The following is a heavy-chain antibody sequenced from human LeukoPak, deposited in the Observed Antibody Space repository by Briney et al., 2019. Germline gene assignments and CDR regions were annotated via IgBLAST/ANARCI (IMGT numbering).Heavy chain of an antibody. J-gene: IGHJ5*02. Sequence: GGSQRLSCAASGFTFSSYGMHWVRQAPGKGLEWVAFIRYDGSNKYYADSVKGRFTISRDNSKNTLYLQMNSLRAEDTAVYYCAKDYSKTSYYGSGTYYRPNWFDPWGQGTLVTVSS. CDR2: IRYDGSNK. V-gene: IGHV3-30*02. CDR1: GFTFSSYG. D-gene: IGHD3-10*01. CDR3: AKDYSKTSYYGSGTYYRPNWFDP.